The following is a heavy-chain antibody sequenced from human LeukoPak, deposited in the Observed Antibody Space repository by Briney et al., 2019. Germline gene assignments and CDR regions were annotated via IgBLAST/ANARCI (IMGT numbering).Heavy chain of an antibody. CDR1: GYTFTGYH. CDR2: INPNSGGT. V-gene: IGHV1-2*02. Sequence: ASVKVSCKASGYTFTGYHMHWVRQAPGQGLEWMGWINPNSGGTNYAQKFQGRVTMTRDTSISTAYMELSRLRSDDTAVYYCARALLPIGPTDYWGQGTLVTVSS. J-gene: IGHJ4*02. CDR3: ARALLPIGPTDY.